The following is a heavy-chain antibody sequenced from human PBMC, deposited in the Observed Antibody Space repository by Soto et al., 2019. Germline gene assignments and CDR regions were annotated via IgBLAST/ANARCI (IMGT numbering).Heavy chain of an antibody. CDR2: ISSSGSTI. Sequence: PGGSLRLSCAASGFTFSSYEMNWVRQAPGKGLERVSYISSSGSTIYYADSVKGRFTISRDNAKNSLYLQMNSLRAEDTAVYYCARVWPPIVVVPAASLVDWFDPWGQGTLVIVSS. J-gene: IGHJ5*02. CDR1: GFTFSSYE. CDR3: ARVWPPIVVVPAASLVDWFDP. D-gene: IGHD2-2*01. V-gene: IGHV3-48*03.